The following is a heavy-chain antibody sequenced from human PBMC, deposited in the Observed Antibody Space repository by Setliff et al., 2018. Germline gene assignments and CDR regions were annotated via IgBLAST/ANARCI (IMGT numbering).Heavy chain of an antibody. V-gene: IGHV4-61*10. J-gene: IGHJ4*02. Sequence: SETLSLTCAVSGGSVGNSFYYWNWIRQPAGKGPEWIGHINRRGSTNFTPSLKSRVTISLDTSKNQFSLKLSSVTAADTAIYYCARGGTYRYFDYWGQGTLVTVSS. CDR3: ARGGTYRYFDY. CDR2: INRRGST. CDR1: GGSVGNSFYY.